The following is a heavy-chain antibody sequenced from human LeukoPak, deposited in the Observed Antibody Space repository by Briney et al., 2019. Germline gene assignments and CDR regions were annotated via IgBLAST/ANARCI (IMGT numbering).Heavy chain of an antibody. V-gene: IGHV3-21*01. CDR1: GFTFSSYS. Sequence: GGSLRLSCAASGFTFSSYSMNWVRQAPGKGLDWVSSISSSSSYIYYADSVKGRFTISRDNAKNSLYLQMNSLRAEDTAVYYCARDLFPSGRDLPEYNFDYWGQGTLVTVSS. CDR3: ARDLFPSGRDLPEYNFDY. D-gene: IGHD1-14*01. CDR2: ISSSSSYI. J-gene: IGHJ4*02.